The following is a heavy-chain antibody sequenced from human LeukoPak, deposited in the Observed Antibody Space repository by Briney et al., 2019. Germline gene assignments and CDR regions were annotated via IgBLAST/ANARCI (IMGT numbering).Heavy chain of an antibody. CDR2: IIPIFGIA. D-gene: IGHD3-22*01. Sequence: SVTVSCKASGGTFSSYAISWVRQAPGQGLEWMGRIIPIFGIANYAQKFQGRVTITADKSTSTAYMELSSLRSEDTAVYYCAREEGDYYDSSGYYLDYWGQGTLVTVSS. CDR1: GGTFSSYA. J-gene: IGHJ4*02. CDR3: AREEGDYYDSSGYYLDY. V-gene: IGHV1-69*04.